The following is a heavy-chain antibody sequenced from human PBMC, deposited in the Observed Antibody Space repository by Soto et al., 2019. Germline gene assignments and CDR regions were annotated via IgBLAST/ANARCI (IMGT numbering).Heavy chain of an antibody. CDR1: GYTFTSYY. CDR3: ARVRWGTPTYYYGMDV. CDR2: INPSGGST. Sequence: ASVKVSCKASGYTFTSYYMHLVRQAPGQGLEWMGIINPSGGSTSYAQKFQGRVTMTRDTSTSTVYMELSSLRSEDTAVYYCARVRWGTPTYYYGMDVWGQGTTVTVSS. V-gene: IGHV1-46*01. D-gene: IGHD1-7*01. J-gene: IGHJ6*02.